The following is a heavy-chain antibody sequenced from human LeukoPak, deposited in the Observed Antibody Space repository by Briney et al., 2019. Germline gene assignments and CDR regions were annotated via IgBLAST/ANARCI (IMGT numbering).Heavy chain of an antibody. CDR3: ATGRSGYFDS. CDR2: IKSKTDGGIK. V-gene: IGHV3-15*01. Sequence: GGSLTLSCAASGLTLSNAWMTWVRQAPGKGLEWVARIKSKTDGGIKDYAAPVKGTFTISRDDSENTVYLQMNSLKIEDTAVYYCATGRSGYFDSWGQGTLVFVSS. CDR1: GLTLSNAW. J-gene: IGHJ4*02.